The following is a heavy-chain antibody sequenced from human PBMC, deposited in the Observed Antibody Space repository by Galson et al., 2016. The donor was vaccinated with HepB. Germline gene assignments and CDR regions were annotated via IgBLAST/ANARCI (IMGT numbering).Heavy chain of an antibody. V-gene: IGHV3-73*01. D-gene: IGHD3-10*01. CDR3: TRHYETGSNYVIN. CDR1: GFPFSGSA. J-gene: IGHJ4*02. Sequence: SLRLSCAGSGFPFSGSAIHWVRQASGKGLEWVGRMRSKTNNYATAYPASVKGRFTTSRDDSKNTAYLQMNSLKTEDTAVYYCTRHYETGSNYVINWGQGTLVTVSS. CDR2: MRSKTNNYAT.